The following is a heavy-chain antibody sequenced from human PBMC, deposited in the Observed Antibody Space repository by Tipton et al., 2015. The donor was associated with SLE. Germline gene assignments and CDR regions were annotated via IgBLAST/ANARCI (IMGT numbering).Heavy chain of an antibody. Sequence: QSGAEVKKPGASVKVSCKASGYTFTSYAMHWVRQAPGQRLEWIGWINAGNGNTKYSQKFQGRVTITRDTSASTAYMELSSLISEDTAVYYGAGVTYGEGAFDIWGQGTMVTVSS. CDR3: AGVTYGEGAFDI. V-gene: IGHV1-3*01. CDR2: INAGNGNT. CDR1: GYTFTSYA. J-gene: IGHJ3*02. D-gene: IGHD4-17*01.